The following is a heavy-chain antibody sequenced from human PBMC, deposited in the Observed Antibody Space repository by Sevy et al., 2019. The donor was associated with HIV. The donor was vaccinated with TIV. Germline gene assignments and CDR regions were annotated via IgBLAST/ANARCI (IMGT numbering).Heavy chain of an antibody. Sequence: SETLSLTCAVYGGSFSGYYWSWIRQPPGKGLEWIGEINHSGSTNYNPSLKSRVTISVDTSKNQFSLKLSSVTAADTAVYYCARGGFNYYGSGSRKTFDYWGQGTLVTVSS. V-gene: IGHV4-34*01. CDR3: ARGGFNYYGSGSRKTFDY. CDR1: GGSFSGYY. J-gene: IGHJ4*02. D-gene: IGHD3-10*01. CDR2: INHSGST.